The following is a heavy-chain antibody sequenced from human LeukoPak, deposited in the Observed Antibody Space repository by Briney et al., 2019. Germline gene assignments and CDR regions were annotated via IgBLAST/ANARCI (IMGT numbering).Heavy chain of an antibody. D-gene: IGHD6-6*01. CDR1: GFTFSDYY. J-gene: IGHJ4*02. CDR3: ARDSSSSFSTA. Sequence: SGGSLRLSCAASGFTFSDYYMSWIRQAPGKGLEWVSSISSSSSYIYYADSVKGRFTISRDNAKNSLYLQMNSLRAEDTAVYYCARDSSSSFSTAWGQGTLVTVSS. CDR2: ISSSSSYI. V-gene: IGHV3-11*06.